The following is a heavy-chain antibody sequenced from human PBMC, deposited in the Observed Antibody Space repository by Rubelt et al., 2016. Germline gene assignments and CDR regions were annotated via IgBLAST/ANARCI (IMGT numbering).Heavy chain of an antibody. CDR3: AKATWES. CDR2: ISYDGSNK. CDR1: GFTFSSYA. J-gene: IGHJ4*02. Sequence: VQLVESGGGLVQPGGSLRLSCAASGFTFSSYAMHWVRQAPGKGLEWVAVISYDGSNKYYADSVQGRFTISRDNAKNSLYLQRNSLRAEDTAVYYCAKATWESWGQGTLVTVSS. V-gene: IGHV3-30*04. D-gene: IGHD1-26*01.